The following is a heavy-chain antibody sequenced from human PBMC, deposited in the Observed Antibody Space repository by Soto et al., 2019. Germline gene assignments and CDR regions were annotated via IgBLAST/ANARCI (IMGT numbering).Heavy chain of an antibody. D-gene: IGHD5-18*01. J-gene: IGHJ4*02. CDR1: GDTIGDYW. V-gene: IGHV5-51*03. Sequence: GESLADGWRGAGDTIGDYWSGRVRQMHGIGLEWMGIIYPGDFDTRYSPSFQGHVTMSVDKSINTAYLQWSSLETSATAMYFCARLLGYSYGHQELFAYWGQGTPVTVSS. CDR3: ARLLGYSYGHQELFAY. CDR2: IYPGDFDT.